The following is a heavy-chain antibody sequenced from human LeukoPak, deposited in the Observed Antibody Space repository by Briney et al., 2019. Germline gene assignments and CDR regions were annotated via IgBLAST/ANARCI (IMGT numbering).Heavy chain of an antibody. CDR1: GFTFNIYP. D-gene: IGHD6-19*01. V-gene: IGHV3-30*04. CDR3: ARGNVAVARNLIDF. CDR2: TLYDGSST. Sequence: GGPLRLSCAASGFTFNIYPMHWVRQAPGEGPEWVAVTLYDGSSTDYADSVKGRFTMSRDNAKNTLYLQMNSLRPEDTGIYYCARGNVAVARNLIDFWGQGTLVTVSS. J-gene: IGHJ4*02.